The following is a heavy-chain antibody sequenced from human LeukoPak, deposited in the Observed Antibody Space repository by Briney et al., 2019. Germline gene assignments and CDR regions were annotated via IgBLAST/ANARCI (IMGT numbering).Heavy chain of an antibody. CDR1: GGSVSSGSYY. CDR2: INHSGST. Sequence: PSETLSLTCTVSGGSVSSGSYYWSWIRQPPGKGLEWIGEINHSGSTNYNPSLKSRVTISVDTSKNQFSLKLSSVTAADTAVYYCARSYGSGSFNWFDPWGQGTLVTVSS. CDR3: ARSYGSGSFNWFDP. V-gene: IGHV4-61*01. D-gene: IGHD3-10*01. J-gene: IGHJ5*02.